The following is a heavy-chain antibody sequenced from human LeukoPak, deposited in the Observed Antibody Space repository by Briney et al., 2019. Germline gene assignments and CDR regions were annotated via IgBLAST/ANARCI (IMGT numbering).Heavy chain of an antibody. D-gene: IGHD3-3*01. Sequence: SETLSLTCTVSGYSISSSNWWSWVRQPPGKGLEWIGEIYHSGSTNYNPSLKSRVTISVDKSKNQFSLKLSSVTAADTAVYYCARSLWSGSPPVAYWGQGTLVTVSS. V-gene: IGHV4-4*02. CDR3: ARSLWSGSPPVAY. J-gene: IGHJ4*02. CDR1: GYSISSSNW. CDR2: IYHSGST.